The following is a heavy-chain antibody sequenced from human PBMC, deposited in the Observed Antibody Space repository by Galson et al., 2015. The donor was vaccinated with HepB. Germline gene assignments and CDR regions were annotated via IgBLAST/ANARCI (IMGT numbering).Heavy chain of an antibody. CDR1: GVTFSSYA. V-gene: IGHV1-69*13. Sequence: SVKVSCKASGVTFSSYAISWVRQAPGQGLEWMGGIIPIFHTANYAQEFQGRVTITADESTSTVYMELGILTSEDTAVYYCARQFDSSGFYAYWGQGTLVTVSS. CDR3: ARQFDSSGFYAY. J-gene: IGHJ4*02. CDR2: IIPIFHTA. D-gene: IGHD3-22*01.